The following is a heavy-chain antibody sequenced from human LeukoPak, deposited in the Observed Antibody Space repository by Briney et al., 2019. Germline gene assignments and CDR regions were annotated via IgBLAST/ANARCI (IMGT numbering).Heavy chain of an antibody. CDR1: GGSISSYY. CDR2: IYYSGNT. D-gene: IGHD2-21*01. Sequence: SETLSLTCTVSGGSISSYYWGWIRQSPGKGLEWIGSIYYSGNTYYNPSLKGRVTISVDTSGNQFSLILSSVTAADTAVYYCARTILPRWWFDPWGQGTLVTVSS. CDR3: ARTILPRWWFDP. V-gene: IGHV4-59*05. J-gene: IGHJ5*02.